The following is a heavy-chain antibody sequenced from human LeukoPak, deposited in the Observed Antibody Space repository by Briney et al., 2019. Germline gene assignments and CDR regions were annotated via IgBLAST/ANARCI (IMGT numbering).Heavy chain of an antibody. D-gene: IGHD3-10*01. J-gene: IGHJ6*04. CDR2: IYHSGST. CDR1: GYSISSGYY. CDR3: AGSRGSGSYYRRYYYYGMDV. Sequence: SETLSLTCAVSGYSISSGYYWGWIRQPPGKGLEWIGSIYHSGSTYYNPSLKSRVTISVDTSKNQFSLKLSSVTAADTAVYCCAGSRGSGSYYRRYYYYGMDVWGKGTTVTVSS. V-gene: IGHV4-38-2*01.